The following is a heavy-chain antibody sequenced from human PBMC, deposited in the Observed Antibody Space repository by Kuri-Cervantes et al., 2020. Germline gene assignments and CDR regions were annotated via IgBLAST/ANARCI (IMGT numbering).Heavy chain of an antibody. J-gene: IGHJ4*02. CDR3: ARTRDSGYDSPLFAY. D-gene: IGHD5-12*01. V-gene: IGHV1-46*01. CDR1: GDTFTSYY. CDR2: INPSGGST. Sequence: ASVKVSCKASGDTFTSYYMHWVRRAPGQGLEWRGIINPSGGSTSYAQKFQGRVTMTRDTSTSTVYMELSSLRSEDTAVYYCARTRDSGYDSPLFAYWGQGTLVTVSS.